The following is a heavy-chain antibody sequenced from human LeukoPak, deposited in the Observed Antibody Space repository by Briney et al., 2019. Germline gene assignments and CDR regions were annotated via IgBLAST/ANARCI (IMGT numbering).Heavy chain of an antibody. CDR3: ARDLLSLHGDY. D-gene: IGHD2-21*01. V-gene: IGHV3-48*03. CDR2: ISSSGSTI. J-gene: IGHJ4*02. CDR1: GFTFSSYE. Sequence: GGSLRLSCAASGFTFSSYEMNWVRQAPGKGLEWVSYISSSGSTIYYADSVKGRFTISRDNAKNSLYLQMNSLRAEDTAVYYCARDLLSLHGDYWGQGTLVTVSS.